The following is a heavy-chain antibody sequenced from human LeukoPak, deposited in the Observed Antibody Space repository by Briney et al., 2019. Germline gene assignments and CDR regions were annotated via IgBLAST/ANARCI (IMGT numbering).Heavy chain of an antibody. Sequence: SETLSLTCAVYGGSFSGSYWNWIRQPPGKGLEWIGKINYRGNTNYNPSLWGRVTISVDTSTNQFSLKLGSVTAADTAVYFCARESPRDDYGDFVVFDSWGQGTLVTVSS. V-gene: IGHV4-34*01. CDR3: ARESPRDDYGDFVVFDS. D-gene: IGHD4-17*01. J-gene: IGHJ4*02. CDR2: INYRGNT. CDR1: GGSFSGSY.